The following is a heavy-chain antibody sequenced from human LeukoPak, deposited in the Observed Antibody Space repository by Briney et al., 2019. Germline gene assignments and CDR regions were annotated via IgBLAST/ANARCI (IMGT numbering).Heavy chain of an antibody. D-gene: IGHD1-1*01. CDR2: ISSSGSTI. V-gene: IGHV3-48*03. Sequence: GSLRLSCAASGFTFSSYEMNWVRQAPGKGLGWVSYISSSGSTIYYADSVKGRFTISRDNAKNSLYLQMNSLRAEDTAVYYCARDDWNDGNWFDPWGQGTLVTVSS. J-gene: IGHJ5*02. CDR1: GFTFSSYE. CDR3: ARDDWNDGNWFDP.